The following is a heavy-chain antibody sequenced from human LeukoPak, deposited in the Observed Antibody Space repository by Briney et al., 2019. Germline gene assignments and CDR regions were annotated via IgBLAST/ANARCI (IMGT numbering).Heavy chain of an antibody. CDR3: ARDVYYGSGSPRLDY. CDR1: GFTFSNYA. J-gene: IGHJ4*02. D-gene: IGHD3-10*01. Sequence: GGSLRLSCAASGFTFSNYAMRWVRQAPGKGLEWVSGISGSGDSTYYADSVKGRFTISRDNSKNTLYLQMNSLRAEDTAVYYCARDVYYGSGSPRLDYWGQGTLVTVSS. CDR2: ISGSGDST. V-gene: IGHV3-23*01.